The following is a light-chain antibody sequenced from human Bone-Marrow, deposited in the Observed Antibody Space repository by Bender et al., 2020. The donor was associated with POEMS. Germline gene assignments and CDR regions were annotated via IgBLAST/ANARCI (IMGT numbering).Light chain of an antibody. Sequence: QSALTQPASVSGSPGQSITISGTGTSSDIGNYGFVSWYQQHPGKAPKLIIYEATKRPSGVPDRFSGSKSGTSASLAISGLQSEDEGDYYCAAWDDSLSGFYVFGTGTKVTVL. CDR1: SSDIGNYGF. V-gene: IGLV2-14*02. CDR3: AAWDDSLSGFYV. CDR2: EAT. J-gene: IGLJ1*01.